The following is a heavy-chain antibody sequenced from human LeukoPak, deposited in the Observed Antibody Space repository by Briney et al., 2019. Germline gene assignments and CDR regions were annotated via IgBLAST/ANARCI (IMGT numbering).Heavy chain of an antibody. J-gene: IGHJ4*02. CDR3: ARVLGEQWLVVDY. D-gene: IGHD6-19*01. CDR1: GGSISSSSYY. CDR2: IYYSGST. V-gene: IGHV4-39*07. Sequence: KSSETLSLTCTVSGGSISSSSYYWGWIRQPPGKGLEWIGSIYYSGSTYYNPSLKSRVTISVDTSKNQFSLKLSSVTAADTAVYYCARVLGEQWLVVDYWGQGTLVTVSS.